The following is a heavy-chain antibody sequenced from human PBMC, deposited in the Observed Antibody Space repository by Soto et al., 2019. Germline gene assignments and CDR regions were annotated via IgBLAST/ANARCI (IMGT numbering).Heavy chain of an antibody. Sequence: GGSLRLSCAASGFIVNSNYMSWVRQVPGKRLEWVSVIYSGGYTHYADSVKGRFTISRHNIKNTLYLQMNSLRAEDTAVYYCARMAPPIDYWGQGTLVTVSS. D-gene: IGHD5-12*01. CDR1: GFIVNSNY. CDR3: ARMAPPIDY. J-gene: IGHJ4*02. V-gene: IGHV3-53*01. CDR2: IYSGGYT.